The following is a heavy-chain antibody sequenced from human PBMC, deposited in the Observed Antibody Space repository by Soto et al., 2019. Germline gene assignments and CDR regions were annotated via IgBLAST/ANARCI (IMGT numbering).Heavy chain of an antibody. J-gene: IGHJ4*02. D-gene: IGHD6-19*01. CDR2: ISGSGGST. CDR1: GFTFISYA. V-gene: IGHV3-23*01. CDR3: AKDQAVAGHQFDY. Sequence: WGSLRLSCAASGFTFISYAIILFRHAPGKGLEWVSAISGSGGSTYYADSVKGRFTISRDNSKNTLYLQMNSLRAEDTAVYYCAKDQAVAGHQFDYWGQGTLVTVSS.